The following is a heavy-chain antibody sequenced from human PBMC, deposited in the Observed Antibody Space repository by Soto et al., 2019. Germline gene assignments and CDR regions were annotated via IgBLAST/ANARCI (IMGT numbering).Heavy chain of an antibody. CDR2: IWYDGSNK. Sequence: QVQLVESGGGVVQPGRSLRLSCAASGFTFSSYGMHWVRQAPGKGLEWVAVIWYDGSNKYYADSVKGRFTISRDNSKNTLYLQMNSLRAEDTAVYYCARAAVAGTLEYYFDYWGQGTLVTVSS. D-gene: IGHD6-19*01. V-gene: IGHV3-33*01. CDR1: GFTFSSYG. J-gene: IGHJ4*02. CDR3: ARAAVAGTLEYYFDY.